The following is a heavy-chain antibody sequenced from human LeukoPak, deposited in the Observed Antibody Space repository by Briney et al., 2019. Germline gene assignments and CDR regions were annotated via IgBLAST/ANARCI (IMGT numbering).Heavy chain of an antibody. Sequence: PGGSLRLSCAASGFTFSTYAMSWVRQAPGKGLEWVSAISGSGSSTYYADSVKDRFTISRDNSKNTLYLQVNSLRAEDTAVYYCAKRLGISTGYYYMDVWGKGTTVTVSS. J-gene: IGHJ6*03. CDR1: GFTFSTYA. D-gene: IGHD3-9*01. CDR2: ISGSGSST. CDR3: AKRLGISTGYYYMDV. V-gene: IGHV3-23*01.